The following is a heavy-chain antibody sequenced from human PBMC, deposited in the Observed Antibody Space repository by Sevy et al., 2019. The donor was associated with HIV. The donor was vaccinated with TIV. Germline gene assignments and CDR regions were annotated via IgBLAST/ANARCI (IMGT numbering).Heavy chain of an antibody. CDR2: IKSKADGGTT. D-gene: IGHD3-10*01. CDR3: TTEERCFGVGTHYSGLDV. J-gene: IGHJ6*02. Sequence: GGSLRLSCAASKLTFTNAWMNWVRHAPGKGLEWVGRIKSKADGGTTDYAAPVKGRFTISREDSKNTMYLQMNSLKTEDKAVYYCTTEERCFGVGTHYSGLDVWGQGTTVTVSS. V-gene: IGHV3-15*01. CDR1: KLTFTNAW.